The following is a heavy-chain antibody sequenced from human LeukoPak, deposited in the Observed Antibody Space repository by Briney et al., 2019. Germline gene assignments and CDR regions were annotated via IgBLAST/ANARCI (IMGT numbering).Heavy chain of an antibody. Sequence: GASVKVSCKASGGTFSSYAINWVRQAPGQGLEWMGGIIPIFATANYAQKFQGRVTITTDESTSTAYMELSSLRSEDTAVYYCARDRAVAGTDYWGQGTLVTVSS. CDR2: IIPIFATA. V-gene: IGHV1-69*05. CDR3: ARDRAVAGTDY. CDR1: GGTFSSYA. J-gene: IGHJ4*02. D-gene: IGHD6-19*01.